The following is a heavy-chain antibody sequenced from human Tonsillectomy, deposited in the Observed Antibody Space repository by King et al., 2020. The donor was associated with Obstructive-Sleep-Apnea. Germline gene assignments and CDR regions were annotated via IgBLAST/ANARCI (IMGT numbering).Heavy chain of an antibody. Sequence: VQLVESGGGLVQPGGSLRLSCAASVFTFSSYNMNCVRQAPEKGLEWDSYISSSSNTIYYADSVKGRFTISRDNAKNSLYLQMNSLRAEDTAVYYCAKDDYDDYFDYWGQGTLVTVSS. J-gene: IGHJ4*02. CDR2: ISSSSNTI. CDR3: AKDDYDDYFDY. V-gene: IGHV3-48*04. CDR1: VFTFSSYN. D-gene: IGHD4-17*01.